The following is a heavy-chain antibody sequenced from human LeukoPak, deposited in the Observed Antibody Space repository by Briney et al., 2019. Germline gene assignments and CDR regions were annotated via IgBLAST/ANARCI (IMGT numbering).Heavy chain of an antibody. V-gene: IGHV1-2*02. CDR3: ARRATVVVPAAMLYYYYGMDV. CDR2: INPNSGGT. J-gene: IGHJ6*02. CDR1: GYTFTGYY. D-gene: IGHD2-2*01. Sequence: ASVKVSCKASGYTFTGYYMHWVRQAPGQGLEWMGWINPNSGGTNYAQKFQGRVAMTRDTSISTAYMELSRLRSDDTAVYYCARRATVVVPAAMLYYYYGMDVWGQGTTVTVSS.